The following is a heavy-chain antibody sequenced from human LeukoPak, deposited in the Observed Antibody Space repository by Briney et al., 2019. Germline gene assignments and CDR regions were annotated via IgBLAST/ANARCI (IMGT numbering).Heavy chain of an antibody. V-gene: IGHV4-34*01. CDR3: ASGWLTQDDS. CDR2: INHSGSI. Sequence: PSETLSLTCAVYGGSFSGYFWTWIRQPPGKGLEWIGEINHSGSINYNPSLKSRVTISADTSKSQFSLRLGSVTAADTAVYYCASGWLTQDDSWGQGTLVTVSS. D-gene: IGHD3-9*01. CDR1: GGSFSGYF. J-gene: IGHJ4*02.